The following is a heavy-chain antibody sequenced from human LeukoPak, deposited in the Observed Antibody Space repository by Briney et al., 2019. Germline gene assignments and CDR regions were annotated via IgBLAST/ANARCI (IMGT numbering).Heavy chain of an antibody. V-gene: IGHV1-2*06. Sequence: ASVRVSCKTSGYSFTDYYIHRVRQAPGQGLEWMGRINTKSGRTSSARKFQGRVTMTRDPSITTVYMDMAWLTSDDTAIYFCARADFIDAGPYLIGPWGQGTLVTVSS. CDR2: INTKSGRT. CDR1: GYSFTDYY. J-gene: IGHJ5*02. CDR3: ARADFIDAGPYLIGP. D-gene: IGHD3-3*01.